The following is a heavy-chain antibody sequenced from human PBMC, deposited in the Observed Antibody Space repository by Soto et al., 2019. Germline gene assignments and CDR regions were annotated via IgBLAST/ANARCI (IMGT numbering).Heavy chain of an antibody. J-gene: IGHJ4*02. CDR3: ARDRAMVVATKEWELLRLEVSGFDY. Sequence: GGSLRLSCAASGFTFSSYSMNWVRQAPGKGLEWVSYISSSSSTIYYADSVKGRFTISRDKAKNSLYLQMNSLRDEDTAVYYCARDRAMVVATKEWELLRLEVSGFDYWGQGTLVTVSS. V-gene: IGHV3-48*02. CDR2: ISSSSSTI. D-gene: IGHD1-26*01. CDR1: GFTFSSYS.